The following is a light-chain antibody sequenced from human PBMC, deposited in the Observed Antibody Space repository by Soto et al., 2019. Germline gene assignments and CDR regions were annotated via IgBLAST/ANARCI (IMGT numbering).Light chain of an antibody. CDR3: QQLNNYPRT. CDR1: QGISSY. CDR2: TAS. V-gene: IGKV1-9*01. Sequence: DIQLTQSPSFLSASVGDRVTITCRASQGISSYLAWYQQKPGKAPKLLISTASTLQSGVPSRFSGSGSGTEFNLTISSLQPEDFATYYCQQLNNYPRTFGQGTKVEIK. J-gene: IGKJ1*01.